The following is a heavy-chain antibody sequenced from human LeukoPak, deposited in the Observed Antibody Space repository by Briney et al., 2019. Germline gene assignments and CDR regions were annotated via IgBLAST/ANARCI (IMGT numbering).Heavy chain of an antibody. V-gene: IGHV1-69*13. J-gene: IGHJ4*02. CDR2: IIPIFGTA. D-gene: IGHD6-13*01. CDR1: GGTFSSYA. Sequence: SVKVSCKASGGTFSSYAISWVRQAPGQGLEWMGGIIPIFGTANHAQKFQGRVTITADESTSTAYMELSSLRSEDTAVYYCAGVAMYSSSWNLDYWGQGTLVTVSS. CDR3: AGVAMYSSSWNLDY.